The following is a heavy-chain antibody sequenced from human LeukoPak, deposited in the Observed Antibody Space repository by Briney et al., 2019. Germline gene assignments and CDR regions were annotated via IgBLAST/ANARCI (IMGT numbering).Heavy chain of an antibody. D-gene: IGHD2-8*01. CDR3: AKDGARLSDYCTNGVCYRFGHYFDY. Sequence: GGSLRLSCAASGFTFNSYAMSWVRQAPGKGLEWVSAISGNGGSTYYADSVKGRFTISRDNSKNTLYLQMNSLRAEDTAVYYCAKDGARLSDYCTNGVCYRFGHYFDYWGQGTLVTVSS. J-gene: IGHJ4*02. V-gene: IGHV3-23*01. CDR2: ISGNGGST. CDR1: GFTFNSYA.